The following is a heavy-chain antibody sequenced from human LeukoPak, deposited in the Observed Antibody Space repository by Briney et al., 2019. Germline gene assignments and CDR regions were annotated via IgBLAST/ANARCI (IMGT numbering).Heavy chain of an antibody. Sequence: GGSLRLSCAASGFTFSSYGMHWVRQAPGKGLEWVAVISYDGSNKYYADSVKGRFTISRDNSKNSLYLQMNSLRAEDTAVYYCARFSGSNLFAYWGQGTLVTVSS. CDR1: GFTFSSYG. D-gene: IGHD1-26*01. V-gene: IGHV3-30*03. CDR3: ARFSGSNLFAY. CDR2: ISYDGSNK. J-gene: IGHJ4*02.